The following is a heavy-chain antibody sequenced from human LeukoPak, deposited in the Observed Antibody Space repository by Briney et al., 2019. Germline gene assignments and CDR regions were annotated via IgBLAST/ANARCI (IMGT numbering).Heavy chain of an antibody. CDR2: ISSSGSTI. V-gene: IGHV3-48*03. Sequence: GGSLRLSCAASGFTFSSYEMNWVRQAPGKGLEGVSYISSSGSTIYYADSVRGRFTISRDNAKDSLYLQMNSLRAEDTAVYYCARDGSTVTTYHDAFDIWGQGTMVTVSS. D-gene: IGHD4-17*01. CDR1: GFTFSSYE. CDR3: ARDGSTVTTYHDAFDI. J-gene: IGHJ3*02.